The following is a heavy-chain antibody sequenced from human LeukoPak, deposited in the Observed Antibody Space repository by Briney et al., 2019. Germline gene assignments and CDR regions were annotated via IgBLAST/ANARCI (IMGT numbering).Heavy chain of an antibody. CDR3: ARRAGSYSHSYDY. CDR2: IYSGGST. Sequence: GGSLRLSCAASELTLSDNYMSWIRQAPGRGLEWVSFIYSGGSTYYADSVRGRFIISRDTSKNTLYLQMNSLRAEDTAIYCARRAGSYSHSYDYWGQGTLVTVSS. J-gene: IGHJ4*02. V-gene: IGHV3-53*01. CDR1: ELTLSDNY. D-gene: IGHD2-15*01.